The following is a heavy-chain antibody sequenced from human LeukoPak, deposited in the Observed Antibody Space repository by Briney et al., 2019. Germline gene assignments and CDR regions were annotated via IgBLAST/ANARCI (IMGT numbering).Heavy chain of an antibody. J-gene: IGHJ4*02. D-gene: IGHD3-3*01. V-gene: IGHV3-30*02. Sequence: GGALRLSCAASGFNFSIYGMHWVRQAPGKGLEWVTFVRYDQSATVYADSVQGRFAISRDNSKNTVYLQMNSLRVEDTALYFCVKDQGECPGSRCYLRFLEYWGQGTLVIVSS. CDR1: GFNFSIYG. CDR3: VKDQGECPGSRCYLRFLEY. CDR2: VRYDQSAT.